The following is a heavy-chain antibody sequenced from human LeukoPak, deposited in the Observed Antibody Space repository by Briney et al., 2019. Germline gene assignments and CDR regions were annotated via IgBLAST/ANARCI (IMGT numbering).Heavy chain of an antibody. CDR3: ARVGYCSSTSCHYFEYYFDY. J-gene: IGHJ4*02. CDR1: GYTFTSYG. V-gene: IGHV1-18*01. D-gene: IGHD2-2*01. CDR2: ISAYNGNT. Sequence: ASVTVSCKASGYTFTSYGISWVRQAPGQGLEWMGWISAYNGNTNYAQKLQGRVTMTTDTSTSTAYMELRSLRSDDTAVYYCARVGYCSSTSCHYFEYYFDYWGQGTLVTVSS.